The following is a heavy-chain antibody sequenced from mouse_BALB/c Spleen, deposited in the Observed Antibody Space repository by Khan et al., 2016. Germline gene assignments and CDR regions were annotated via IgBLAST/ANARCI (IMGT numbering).Heavy chain of an antibody. V-gene: IGHV3-2*02. D-gene: IGHD1-2*01. CDR2: ISYSGST. J-gene: IGHJ2*01. CDR1: GYSITSGYA. CDR3: ARTAGIKY. Sequence: EVQLQESGPGLVKPSQSLSLTCTVTGYSITSGYAWNWIRQFPGNKLEWMGYISYSGSTNYNPSLKSRISITRDTSTNQFFLQLNSVTTEDTATYYRARTAGIKYWGEGTTLTVSS.